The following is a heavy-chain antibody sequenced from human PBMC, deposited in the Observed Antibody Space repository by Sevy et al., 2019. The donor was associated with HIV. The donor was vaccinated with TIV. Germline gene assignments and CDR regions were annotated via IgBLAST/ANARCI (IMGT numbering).Heavy chain of an antibody. CDR2: IWYDGSYE. J-gene: IGHJ5*02. D-gene: IGHD3-3*01. Sequence: GGSLRLSCAASGFTLSNYGMHWVRQAPGKGLEWVAVIWYDGSYEYYSYSVKGRFTISRDNAKSTLYLQMNRLRAEDTAVYYCAKTFAIFGVLMSPDFDPWGQGTLVTVSS. CDR3: AKTFAIFGVLMSPDFDP. V-gene: IGHV3-33*06. CDR1: GFTLSNYG.